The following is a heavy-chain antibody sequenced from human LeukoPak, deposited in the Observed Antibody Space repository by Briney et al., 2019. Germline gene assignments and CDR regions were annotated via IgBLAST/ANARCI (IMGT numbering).Heavy chain of an antibody. CDR3: ARVYSYGLYYFHY. V-gene: IGHV3-11*01. CDR2: ISSGGSTI. J-gene: IGHJ4*02. CDR1: GFSFSDSY. Sequence: GGSLRLSCAASGFSFSDSYMTWIRQAPGKGLECISYISSGGSTIYYADSVKGRSTISRDNAKNSLYLQMNSLRAEDTAVYYCARVYSYGLYYFHYWGQGTLVTVSS. D-gene: IGHD5-18*01.